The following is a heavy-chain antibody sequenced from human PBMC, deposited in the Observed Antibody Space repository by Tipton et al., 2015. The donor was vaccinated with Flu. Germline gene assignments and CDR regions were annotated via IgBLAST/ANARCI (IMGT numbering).Heavy chain of an antibody. J-gene: IGHJ4*02. CDR1: GFTFDAYA. D-gene: IGHD2-15*01. CDR2: ISGTGGRGGT. V-gene: IGHV3-23*01. CDR3: AKASLPYCRGIFCYHIDY. Sequence: SLRLSCAASGFTFDAYAMSWVRQAPGRGLEWVSAISGTGGRGGTYYANSVTGRFTISRDDSKNTVFLQMDSLRAEDTAVYYCAKASLPYCRGIFCYHIDYWGQGTLVTVSS.